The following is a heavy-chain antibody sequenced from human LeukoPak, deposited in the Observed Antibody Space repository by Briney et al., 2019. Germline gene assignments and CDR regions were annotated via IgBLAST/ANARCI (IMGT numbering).Heavy chain of an antibody. CDR3: ARDNWGLDY. CDR1: GFTFSTYA. J-gene: IGHJ4*02. V-gene: IGHV3-48*01. Sequence: GGSLKLSCAASGFTFSTYAMSWVRQAPGKGLEWVSYIGSSSSPIYYTDSVKGRFTVSRDNAKNSLYLQMNSLRAEDTAVYYCARDNWGLDYWGQGTLVTVSS. D-gene: IGHD7-27*01. CDR2: IGSSSSPI.